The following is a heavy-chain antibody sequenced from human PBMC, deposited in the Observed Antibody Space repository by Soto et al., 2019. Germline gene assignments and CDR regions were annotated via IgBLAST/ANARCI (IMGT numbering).Heavy chain of an antibody. CDR3: VNERHDAFDI. V-gene: IGHV4-59*08. CDR2: IYYSGST. CDR1: GGSISNYY. D-gene: IGHD1-1*01. Sequence: SETLSLTCTVSGGSISNYYWSWIRQPPGKGLEWIGYIYYSGSTNYNPSLKSRVTISVDTSKNQFSLKLSSVTAADTAAYYCVNERHDAFDIWGQGTMVTVSS. J-gene: IGHJ3*02.